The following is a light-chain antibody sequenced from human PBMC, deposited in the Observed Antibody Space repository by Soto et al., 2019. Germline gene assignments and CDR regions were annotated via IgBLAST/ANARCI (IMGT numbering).Light chain of an antibody. V-gene: IGLV1-40*01. CDR1: SSNIGAGHD. Sequence: QSVLTQPPSVSGAPGQRVTISCTGSSSNIGAGHDVHWYQQLPGTAPKLLIYNNNNRPSGVPDRVSGSQSGTSASLAITGLQAEDEADYYCQSYDSRLSGSVFGGGTKLTVL. J-gene: IGLJ3*02. CDR2: NNN. CDR3: QSYDSRLSGSV.